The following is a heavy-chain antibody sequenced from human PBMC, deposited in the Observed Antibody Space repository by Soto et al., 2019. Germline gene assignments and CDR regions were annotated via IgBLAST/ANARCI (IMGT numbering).Heavy chain of an antibody. Sequence: GGSLRLSCAASGFTFSSYSMNWVRQAPGKGLEWVSSISSSSSYIYYADSVKGRFTISRDNAKNSLYLQMNSLRAEDTAVYYCAREVGSWYGGYYHYMDVWGKGTTVTVSS. CDR2: ISSSSSYI. CDR3: AREVGSWYGGYYHYMDV. V-gene: IGHV3-21*01. CDR1: GFTFSSYS. J-gene: IGHJ6*03. D-gene: IGHD6-13*01.